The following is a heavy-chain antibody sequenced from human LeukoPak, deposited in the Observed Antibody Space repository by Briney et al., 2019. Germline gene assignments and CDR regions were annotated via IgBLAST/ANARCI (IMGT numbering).Heavy chain of an antibody. CDR3: ASRTMVRELDY. CDR2: IYYSGST. Sequence: PSETLSLTCTVSGGSISSSSYYWGWIRQPPGKGLEWIGSIYYSGSTYYNPSLKSRVTISVDTSKNQFSLKLSSVTAADTAVYYCASRTMVRELDYWGQGTLVTVSS. CDR1: GGSISSSSYY. D-gene: IGHD3-10*01. V-gene: IGHV4-39*01. J-gene: IGHJ4*02.